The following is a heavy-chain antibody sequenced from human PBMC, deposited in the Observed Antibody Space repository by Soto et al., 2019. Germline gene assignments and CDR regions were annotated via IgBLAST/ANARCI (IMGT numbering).Heavy chain of an antibody. D-gene: IGHD4-17*01. Sequence: HGGSLRLSCAASGLTFCSYGMHWVRQAPGKGLEWVAVISYDGSNKYYADSVKGRFTISRDNSKNTLYLQMNSLRAEDTAVYYCAKGPSFNTVTKTLGYWGQGTLVTVSS. J-gene: IGHJ4*02. V-gene: IGHV3-30*18. CDR3: AKGPSFNTVTKTLGY. CDR2: ISYDGSNK. CDR1: GLTFCSYG.